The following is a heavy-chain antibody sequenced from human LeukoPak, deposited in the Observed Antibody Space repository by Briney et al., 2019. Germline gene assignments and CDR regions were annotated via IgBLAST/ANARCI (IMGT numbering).Heavy chain of an antibody. D-gene: IGHD4/OR15-4a*01. CDR2: MYYTGST. V-gene: IGHV4-39*07. J-gene: IGHJ4*02. CDR1: GGSIRSSSYY. CDR3: ARRAGAYSHPYDY. Sequence: SETLSLTCIVSGGSIRSSSYYWGWIRQPPGKGLEWIGSMYYTGSTYYNPSLKTRVTISVDTSKNQFSLKLTSVTAADTAVYYCARRAGAYSHPYDYWGQGTLVTVSS.